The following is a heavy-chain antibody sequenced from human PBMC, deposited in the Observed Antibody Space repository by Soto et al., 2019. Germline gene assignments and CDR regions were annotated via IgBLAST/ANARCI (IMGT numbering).Heavy chain of an antibody. CDR2: IVREGTEQ. J-gene: IGHJ4*02. D-gene: IGHD1-1*01. CDR3: GRDDVYPDDGFEY. V-gene: IGHV3-33*01. CDR1: GFTFSEHG. Sequence: QVQLVESGGGVVQPGSSLRLLCAASGFTFSEHGMHWVRQAPGKGLEWLAVIVREGTEQHYADSVKGRFTISRDNSKNTLCLQMSGRRVEDTAVYYWGRDDVYPDDGFEYWGQGTLLTVSS.